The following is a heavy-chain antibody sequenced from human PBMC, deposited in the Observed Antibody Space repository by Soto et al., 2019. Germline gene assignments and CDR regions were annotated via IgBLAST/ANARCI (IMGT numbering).Heavy chain of an antibody. V-gene: IGHV4-59*01. CDR1: GGSISSYY. D-gene: IGHD3-10*01. CDR3: ARTTARLLWFGELLPDYFDY. Sequence: SETLSLTCTVSGGSISSYYWSWIRQPPEKGLEWIGYIYYSGSTNYNPSLKSRVTISVDTSKNQFSLKLSSVTAADTAVYYCARTTARLLWFGELLPDYFDYWGQGTLVTVSS. J-gene: IGHJ4*02. CDR2: IYYSGST.